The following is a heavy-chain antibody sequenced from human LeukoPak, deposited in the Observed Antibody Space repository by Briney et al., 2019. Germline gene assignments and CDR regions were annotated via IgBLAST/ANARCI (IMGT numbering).Heavy chain of an antibody. J-gene: IGHJ4*02. CDR2: IKQDGSKK. CDR3: TRVGYIDEGIDY. D-gene: IGHD5-24*01. CDR1: GFPFSSYW. Sequence: GESLRLSCVASGFPFSSYWMTWVRQAPGKGLEWVANIKQDGSKKSYVDSVKGRFTISRDNAKNSLYLQMNSLRAEDTAIYYCTRVGYIDEGIDYWGQGTLVTVSS. V-gene: IGHV3-7*04.